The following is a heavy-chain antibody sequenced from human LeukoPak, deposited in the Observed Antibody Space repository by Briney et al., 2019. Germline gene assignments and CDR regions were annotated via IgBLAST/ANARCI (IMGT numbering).Heavy chain of an antibody. V-gene: IGHV1-8*01. Sequence: ASVKVSCKASGYTFTSYDINWVRQATGQGLEWMGWMNPNSGNTGYAQKFQGRVTMTRNTSISTAYMELSSLRSEDTAMYYCARDTGFWSGYSDHQFDYWGQGTLVTVSS. J-gene: IGHJ4*02. CDR1: GYTFTSYD. D-gene: IGHD3-3*01. CDR3: ARDTGFWSGYSDHQFDY. CDR2: MNPNSGNT.